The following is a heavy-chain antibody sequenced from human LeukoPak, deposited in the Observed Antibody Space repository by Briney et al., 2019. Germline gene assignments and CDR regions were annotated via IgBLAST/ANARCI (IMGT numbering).Heavy chain of an antibody. V-gene: IGHV1-18*01. D-gene: IGHD5-24*01. CDR1: GYTFTSYG. J-gene: IGHJ3*02. CDR2: ISAYNGNT. Sequence: VASVKVSCKASGYTFTSYGISWVRQAPGQGLEWMGWISAYNGNTNYAQKLQGRVTMTTDTSTSTAYMELRSLRSDDTAVYYCARDQGDGYNWGVFDIWGQGTMVTVSS. CDR3: ARDQGDGYNWGVFDI.